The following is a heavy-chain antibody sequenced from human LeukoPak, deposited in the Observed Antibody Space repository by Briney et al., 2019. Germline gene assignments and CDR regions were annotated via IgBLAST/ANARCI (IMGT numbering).Heavy chain of an antibody. CDR1: GYTFTSYG. J-gene: IGHJ4*02. V-gene: IGHV1-18*01. CDR2: ISGYNGDT. Sequence: ASVKVSCKASGYTFTSYGISWVRLAPGQGLEWMGWISGYNGDTYYARKFQGTVTMTTDTSTSTAYMELRSLRSDDTAIYYCARDIGTGSSLSFDYWGQGTLVTVSS. D-gene: IGHD6-13*01. CDR3: ARDIGTGSSLSFDY.